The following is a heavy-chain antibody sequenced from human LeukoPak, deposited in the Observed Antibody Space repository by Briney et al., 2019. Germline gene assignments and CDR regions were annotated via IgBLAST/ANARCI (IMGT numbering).Heavy chain of an antibody. J-gene: IGHJ4*02. Sequence: KTGGSLRLSCAASGFTFNNAWMTWVRQAPGKGLEWVGRIKSKTDGGTTDYAAPVKGRFTISRDDSKNTLYLQMNSLKTEDTAVYYCTTRVRFLEWLTYWGQGTLVTVSS. CDR1: GFTFNNAW. CDR3: TTRVRFLEWLTY. CDR2: IKSKTDGGTT. V-gene: IGHV3-15*01. D-gene: IGHD3-3*01.